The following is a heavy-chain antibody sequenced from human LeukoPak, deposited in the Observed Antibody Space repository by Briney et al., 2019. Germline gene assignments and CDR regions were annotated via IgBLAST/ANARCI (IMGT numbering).Heavy chain of an antibody. Sequence: SETLSLTCAVYGGSFSGYYWSWIRQPPGKGLEWIGEINHSGSTNYNPSLKSRVTISVDTSKNQFSLKLSSVTAADTAVYYCALVVGATRLFDYWGQGTLVTVSS. CDR3: ALVVGATRLFDY. D-gene: IGHD1-26*01. J-gene: IGHJ4*02. CDR1: GGSFSGYY. CDR2: INHSGST. V-gene: IGHV4-34*01.